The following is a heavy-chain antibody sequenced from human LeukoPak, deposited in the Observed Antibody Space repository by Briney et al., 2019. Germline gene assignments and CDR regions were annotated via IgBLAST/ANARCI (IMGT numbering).Heavy chain of an antibody. D-gene: IGHD4-17*01. J-gene: IGHJ4*02. CDR3: ARDTITVTTPYFDY. CDR1: GYTFTGYY. Sequence: ASVKVSCKASGYTFTGYYIDWVRQAPGQGLEWMGWINSDSGGTNYAQKFQGRVTKTRDTSTSTAYMELSSLRSDDTAFYYCARDTITVTTPYFDYWGQGTLVTVPS. CDR2: INSDSGGT. V-gene: IGHV1-2*02.